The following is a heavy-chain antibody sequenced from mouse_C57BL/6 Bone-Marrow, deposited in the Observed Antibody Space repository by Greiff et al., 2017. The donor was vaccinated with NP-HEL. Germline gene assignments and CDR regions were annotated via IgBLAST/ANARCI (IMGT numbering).Heavy chain of an antibody. D-gene: IGHD1-1*01. CDR2: IYPGDGDT. CDR1: GYAFSSSW. Sequence: QVQLQQSGPELVKPGASVKISCKASGYAFSSSWMNWVKQRPGKGLEWIGRIYPGDGDTNYNGKFKGKATLTADKSSSTAYMQLSSLTSEDSAVYFCARSAYYGSSHWGQGTLVTVSA. V-gene: IGHV1-82*01. CDR3: ARSAYYGSSH. J-gene: IGHJ3*01.